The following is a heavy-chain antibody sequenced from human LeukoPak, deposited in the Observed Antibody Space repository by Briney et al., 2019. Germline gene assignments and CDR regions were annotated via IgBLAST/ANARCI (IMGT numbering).Heavy chain of an antibody. V-gene: IGHV3-48*01. J-gene: IGHJ4*02. Sequence: PGGSLRLSCGASGYTFSDDTMNWVRQAPGKGPEWISYISSGGSVMHYADSVKGRFTISRDNVENSLYLQMNSLRVEDTAVYYCTRDLEYWGQGVLVTVSS. CDR1: GYTFSDDT. CDR3: TRDLEY. CDR2: ISSGGSVM.